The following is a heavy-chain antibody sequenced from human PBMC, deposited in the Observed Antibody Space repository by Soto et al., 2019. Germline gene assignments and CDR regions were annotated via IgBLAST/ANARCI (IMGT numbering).Heavy chain of an antibody. CDR3: ARGGSTGPPNPTYGLRRSYYGMDV. J-gene: IGHJ6*02. V-gene: IGHV1-69*02. D-gene: IGHD2-2*01. CDR1: GVTFSSYT. CDR2: IIPINGIA. Sequence: SVKVSCKASGVTFSSYTISWVRQAPGQGLEWMGRIIPINGIANYAQKFQGRVTITADKSTSTAYMELSSLRSEDTAVYYCARGGSTGPPNPTYGLRRSYYGMDVWGQGTTVTVS.